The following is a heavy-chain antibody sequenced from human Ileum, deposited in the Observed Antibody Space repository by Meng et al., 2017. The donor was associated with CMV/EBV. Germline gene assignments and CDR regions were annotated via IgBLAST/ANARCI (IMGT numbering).Heavy chain of an antibody. J-gene: IGHJ5*02. CDR1: GGSLTSYY. V-gene: IGHV4-4*07. CDR2: IHPTGTT. D-gene: IGHD3-10*01. CDR3: ARAAARGVPVDL. Sequence: QLQLQEPGPRLRQPSATLTLTCTVTGGSLTSYYWTWIRQPAGKGLEWIGRIHPTGTTDDNPSLRSRVSMSLDKSKNQFSLKLTSVTAADTAVYYCARAAARGVPVDLWGQGTLVTVSS.